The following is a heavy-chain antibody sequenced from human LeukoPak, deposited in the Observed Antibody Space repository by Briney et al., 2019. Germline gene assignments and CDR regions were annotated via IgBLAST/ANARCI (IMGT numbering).Heavy chain of an antibody. CDR1: GGFINSYY. J-gene: IGHJ6*03. Sequence: SETLSLTCTVSGGFINSYYWSWIRQPAGKGLEWIGRVYTSEITNYNTSLKSRITMSVDTSKNQFSLKLTSVTAADTAVYYCARHNGFDRGYYYYMDVWGKGTTVTVSS. CDR2: VYTSEIT. D-gene: IGHD3-9*01. V-gene: IGHV4-4*07. CDR3: ARHNGFDRGYYYYMDV.